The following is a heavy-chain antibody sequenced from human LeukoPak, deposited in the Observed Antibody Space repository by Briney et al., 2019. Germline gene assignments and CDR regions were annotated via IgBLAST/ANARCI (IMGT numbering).Heavy chain of an antibody. CDR2: INPNSGGT. D-gene: IGHD3-22*01. Sequence: ASVKVSCKASGYTFTGYYMHWVRQAPGQGLEWMGWINPNSGGTNYAQKFQGRVTMTRDTSISTAYMELSRLRSEDTAVYYCARVGRAMIATGFDYWGQGTLVTVSS. V-gene: IGHV1-2*02. CDR3: ARVGRAMIATGFDY. J-gene: IGHJ4*02. CDR1: GYTFTGYY.